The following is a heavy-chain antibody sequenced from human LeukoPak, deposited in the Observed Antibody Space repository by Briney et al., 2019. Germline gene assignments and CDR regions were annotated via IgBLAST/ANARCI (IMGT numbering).Heavy chain of an antibody. D-gene: IGHD3-22*01. Sequence: PSETLSLTCTVSGGSISGSSYYWGWIRQPPGKGLEWIGYIFYRGSTYFNPSLKSRVAMSVDTSKNQFSLKLSSVTAADTAVYYCARDSSGYFAFEYWGQGILVTVSS. CDR3: ARDSSGYFAFEY. CDR2: IFYRGST. V-gene: IGHV4-39*07. CDR1: GGSISGSSYY. J-gene: IGHJ4*02.